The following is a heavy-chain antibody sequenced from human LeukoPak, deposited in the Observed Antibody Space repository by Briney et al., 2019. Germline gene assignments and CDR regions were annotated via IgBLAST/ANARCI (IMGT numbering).Heavy chain of an antibody. CDR2: TYYRSKWYN. CDR3: ARAPTRYCSSTSCSRNWFDP. CDR1: GDSVSSNSAA. V-gene: IGHV6-1*01. J-gene: IGHJ5*02. D-gene: IGHD2-2*01. Sequence: SQTLSLTCAISGDSVSSNSAAWNWIRQSPSRGLEWLGRTYYRSKWYNDYAVSVKSRITNNPDTSKNQFSLQLNSVTPEDTAVYYCARAPTRYCSSTSCSRNWFDPWGQGTLVTVSS.